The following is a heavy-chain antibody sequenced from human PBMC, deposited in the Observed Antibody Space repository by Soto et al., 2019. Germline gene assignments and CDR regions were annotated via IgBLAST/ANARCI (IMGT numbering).Heavy chain of an antibody. CDR1: GFTFSSYG. CDR3: AKEGAIFGVVIIPVPQVYFDY. CDR2: ISYDGSNK. J-gene: IGHJ4*02. V-gene: IGHV3-30*18. Sequence: GGSLRLSCAASGFTFSSYGMHWVRQAPGKGLEWVAVISYDGSNKYYADSVKGRFTISRDNSKNTLYLQMNSLRAEDTAVYYCAKEGAIFGVVIIPVPQVYFDYWGQGTLVTVSS. D-gene: IGHD3-3*01.